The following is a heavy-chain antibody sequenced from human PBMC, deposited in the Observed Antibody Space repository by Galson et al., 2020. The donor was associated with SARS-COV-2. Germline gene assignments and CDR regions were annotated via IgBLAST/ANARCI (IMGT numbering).Heavy chain of an antibody. D-gene: IGHD5-18*01. Sequence: TGGSLRLSCAASGFTFSSYAMSWVRQAPGKGLEWVSAISGSGGSTYYADTVKGRFTISRDNSKNTLYLQMNSLRAEDTAVYYCAKDDTAMAPYNWFDPWGQGTLVTVSS. CDR2: ISGSGGST. CDR3: AKDDTAMAPYNWFDP. J-gene: IGHJ5*02. V-gene: IGHV3-23*01. CDR1: GFTFSSYA.